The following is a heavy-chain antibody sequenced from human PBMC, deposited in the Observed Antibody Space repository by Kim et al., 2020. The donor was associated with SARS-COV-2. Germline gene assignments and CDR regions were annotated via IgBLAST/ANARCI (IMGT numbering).Heavy chain of an antibody. CDR3: ARVSPVLRYSYGMDV. Sequence: SLKSRVTISVDKSKNQFSLKLSSVTAADTAVYYCARVSPVLRYSYGMDVWGQGTTVTVSS. D-gene: IGHD3-9*01. J-gene: IGHJ6*02. V-gene: IGHV4-4*02.